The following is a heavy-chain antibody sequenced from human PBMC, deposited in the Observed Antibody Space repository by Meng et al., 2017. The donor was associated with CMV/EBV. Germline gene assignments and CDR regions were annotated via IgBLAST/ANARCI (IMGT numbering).Heavy chain of an antibody. Sequence: GESLKISCAASGFIFSSYTMNWVRQAPGKGLEWVSSISSSSSYISYADSVKGRFTISRDNAKDTLHLQMDSLRVEDSAVYYCARDHHLMYHYDTSGYYPWGRGTLVTVSS. CDR2: ISSSSSYI. J-gene: IGHJ5*02. CDR3: ARDHHLMYHYDTSGYYP. D-gene: IGHD3-22*01. V-gene: IGHV3-21*01. CDR1: GFIFSSYT.